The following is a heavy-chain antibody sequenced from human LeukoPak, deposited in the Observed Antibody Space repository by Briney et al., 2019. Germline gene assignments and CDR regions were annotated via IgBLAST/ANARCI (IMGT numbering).Heavy chain of an antibody. D-gene: IGHD3-10*01. CDR3: ARGSITMVRGLVDY. V-gene: IGHV1-2*02. Sequence: GASVKVSCKASGYTFTGYYMHWVRQAPGQGLEWMGWINPNSGGTNYAQKFQGRVTMTRDTSISTAYMELSRLRSDDTAVYYCARGSITMVRGLVDYWGQGTLVTVSS. J-gene: IGHJ4*02. CDR1: GYTFTGYY. CDR2: INPNSGGT.